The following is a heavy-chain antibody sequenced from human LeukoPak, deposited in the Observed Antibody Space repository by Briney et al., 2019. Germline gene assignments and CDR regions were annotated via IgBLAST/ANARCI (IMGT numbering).Heavy chain of an antibody. CDR3: ASSYYDILTGYDAFDI. D-gene: IGHD3-9*01. Sequence: PGGSLRLSCAASGFTVSNNYMNWVRQAPGKGLEWVSSISSSSSYIYYADSVKGRFTISRDNAKNSLHRQMNSLRAEDTAVYYCASSYYDILTGYDAFDIWGQGTMVTVSS. V-gene: IGHV3-21*01. CDR2: ISSSSSYI. J-gene: IGHJ3*02. CDR1: GFTVSNNY.